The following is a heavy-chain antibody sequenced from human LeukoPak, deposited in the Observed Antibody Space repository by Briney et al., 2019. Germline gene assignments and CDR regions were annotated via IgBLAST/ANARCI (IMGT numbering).Heavy chain of an antibody. Sequence: SETLSLTCAVYGESFSDYYCSWIRQPPGKGLEWIGEINHSGSTNYNPSLKSRVTISVDTSKNQFSLKLSSVTAADTAVYYCARHDCSSTSCYPNPYYYYYMDVWGKGTTVTISS. CDR1: GESFSDYY. V-gene: IGHV4-34*01. CDR2: INHSGST. D-gene: IGHD2-2*01. J-gene: IGHJ6*03. CDR3: ARHDCSSTSCYPNPYYYYYMDV.